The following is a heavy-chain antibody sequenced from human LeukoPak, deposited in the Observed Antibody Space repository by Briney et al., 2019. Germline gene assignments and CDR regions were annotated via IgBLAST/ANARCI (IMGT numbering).Heavy chain of an antibody. CDR3: AREIGMYYYDSSGYSLL. V-gene: IGHV3-30*03. Sequence: GGSLRLSCAASGFTFSSYGMHWVRQAPGKGLEWVAVISYDGSNKYYADSVKGRFTISRDNSKNTLYLQMNSLRAEDTAVYYCAREIGMYYYDSSGYSLLGGQGTLVTVSS. CDR1: GFTFSSYG. J-gene: IGHJ4*02. D-gene: IGHD3-22*01. CDR2: ISYDGSNK.